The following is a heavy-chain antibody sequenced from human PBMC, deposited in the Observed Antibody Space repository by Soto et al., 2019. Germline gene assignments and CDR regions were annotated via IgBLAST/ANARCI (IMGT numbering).Heavy chain of an antibody. CDR1: GGSIRNGDYY. CDR2: VYYSGTT. Sequence: SETLSLTCTVSGGSIRNGDYYWGWIRQPPGKGLEWIGYVYYSGTTYSHPSLNSRVSISVDASENQFSLRLTSVTAADTAVYYCVTVNLVGAAYYFDYWGPGTLVTVSS. D-gene: IGHD1-26*01. CDR3: VTVNLVGAAYYFDY. V-gene: IGHV4-30-4*01. J-gene: IGHJ4*02.